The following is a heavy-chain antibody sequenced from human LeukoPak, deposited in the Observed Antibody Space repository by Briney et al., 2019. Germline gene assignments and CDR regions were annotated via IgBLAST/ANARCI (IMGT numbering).Heavy chain of an antibody. D-gene: IGHD6-6*01. CDR3: ARARSSSSISPGY. V-gene: IGHV3-7*05. CDR1: GFTFSNYG. Sequence: GGSLRLSCAASGFTFSNYGLHWVRQAPGKGLEWVANIKQDGSEEYYVDSVKGRFTISRDNAKNSLYLQMNSLRAEDTAVYYCARARSSSSISPGYWGQGTLVTVSS. J-gene: IGHJ4*02. CDR2: IKQDGSEE.